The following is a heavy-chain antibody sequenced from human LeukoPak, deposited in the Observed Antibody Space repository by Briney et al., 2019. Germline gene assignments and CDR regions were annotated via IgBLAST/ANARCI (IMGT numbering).Heavy chain of an antibody. CDR2: IIPIFGTA. J-gene: IGHJ4*02. Sequence: ASVKVSCKASGGTFSSYAISWVRQAPGQGLEWMGGIIPIFGTANYAQKFQGRVTITADKSTSTAYMELSSLRSEDTAVYYCATDLLFSGSYRKTYYFDYWGQGTLVTVSS. D-gene: IGHD1-26*01. CDR1: GGTFSSYA. V-gene: IGHV1-69*06. CDR3: ATDLLFSGSYRKTYYFDY.